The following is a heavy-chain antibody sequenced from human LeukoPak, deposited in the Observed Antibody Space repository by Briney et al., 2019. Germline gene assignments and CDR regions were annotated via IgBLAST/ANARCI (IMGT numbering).Heavy chain of an antibody. CDR1: GFTFSSYG. CDR2: ISYDGSNK. D-gene: IGHD3-9*01. CDR3: ARAPQYYDILTGYYIDY. Sequence: GGSLRLSCAASGFTFSSYGMHWVRQAPGKGLGWVAVISYDGSNKYYADSVKGRFTISRDNSKNTLYLQMNSLRAEDTAVYYCARAPQYYDILTGYYIDYWGQGTLVTVSS. J-gene: IGHJ4*02. V-gene: IGHV3-30*03.